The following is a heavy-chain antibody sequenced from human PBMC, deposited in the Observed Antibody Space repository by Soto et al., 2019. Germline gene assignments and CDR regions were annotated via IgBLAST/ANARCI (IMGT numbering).Heavy chain of an antibody. J-gene: IGHJ4*02. CDR1: GFTFSSYA. Sequence: GGSLRLSCAASGFTFSSYAMSWVRQAPGKGLEWVSTISNSGGRTYYADSVKGRFAISSDNSKNTLYLHMTSLRPEDTAVYYCAREYSFAVVPPGYWGQGALVPVSS. V-gene: IGHV3-23*01. D-gene: IGHD3-22*01. CDR3: AREYSFAVVPPGY. CDR2: ISNSGGRT.